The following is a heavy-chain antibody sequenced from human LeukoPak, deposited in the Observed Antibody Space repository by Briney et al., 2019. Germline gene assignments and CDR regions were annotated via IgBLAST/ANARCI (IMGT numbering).Heavy chain of an antibody. CDR1: GYTFTSYY. D-gene: IGHD3-10*01. CDR2: VNPSGGST. V-gene: IGHV1-46*01. Sequence: VASVKVSCKASGYTFTSYYMHWVRQAPRQGLEWMGIVNPSGGSTTYAQKFRGRVTMTRDTSTSTVYMDLSSLRSEDTAVYYCAREEDYYGSGSYYTTSYGMDVWGQGTTVTVSS. CDR3: AREEDYYGSGSYYTTSYGMDV. J-gene: IGHJ6*02.